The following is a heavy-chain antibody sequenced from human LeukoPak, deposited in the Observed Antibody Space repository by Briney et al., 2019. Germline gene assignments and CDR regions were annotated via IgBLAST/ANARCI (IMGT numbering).Heavy chain of an antibody. J-gene: IGHJ4*02. Sequence: SETLSLTCTISGGSISSISYYWGWIRQPPGKGLEWIGSIYYTGSTYYNPSLKSRVTISVDTSKNQFSLKLNSVTAADTAMYYCQSRFLEWLLDYWGQGTLVTVSS. CDR2: IYYTGST. V-gene: IGHV4-39*01. CDR1: GGSISSISYY. D-gene: IGHD3-3*01. CDR3: QSRFLEWLLDY.